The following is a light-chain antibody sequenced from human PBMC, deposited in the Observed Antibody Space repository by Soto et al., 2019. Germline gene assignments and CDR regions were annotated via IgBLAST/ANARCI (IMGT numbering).Light chain of an antibody. CDR1: QSVSSN. CDR3: QQYGSSPIT. Sequence: DIVMTQSPATLSVSPGETATLSCRASQSVSSNLAWYQQKLGQAPRLLIYGASTRATGVPARFSGSGSGTEFTLTISSLQSEDFAVYYCQQYGSSPITFGQGTRLEIK. V-gene: IGKV3-15*01. J-gene: IGKJ5*01. CDR2: GAS.